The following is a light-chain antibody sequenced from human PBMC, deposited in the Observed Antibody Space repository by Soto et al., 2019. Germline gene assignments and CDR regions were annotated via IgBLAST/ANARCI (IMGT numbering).Light chain of an antibody. Sequence: QPVLTQSPSASASLGPSVKLTCTLSSGHSSYAIAWHQQQPEKGPRYLMKLNSDGSHSKGDGIPDRFSGSSSGAERYLTISSLQSEDEADYYCQPWGTGIQVFGGGTKLTVL. CDR3: QPWGTGIQV. V-gene: IGLV4-69*01. J-gene: IGLJ3*02. CDR1: SGHSSYA. CDR2: LNSDGSH.